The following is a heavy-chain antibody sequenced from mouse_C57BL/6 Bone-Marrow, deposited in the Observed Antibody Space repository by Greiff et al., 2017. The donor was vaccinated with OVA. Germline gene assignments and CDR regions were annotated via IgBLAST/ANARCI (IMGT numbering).Heavy chain of an antibody. V-gene: IGHV1-47*01. D-gene: IGHD1-1*01. CDR1: GYTFTTYP. CDR2: FHPYNDDT. Sequence: VQLQESGAELVKPGASVKMSCKASGYTFTTYPIEWMKQNHGKSLEWIGNFHPYNDDTKYNEKFKGKATLTVEKSSSTVYLELIRLTSDDAAVYYCARGYYGSSPFAYWGQGTLVTVSA. J-gene: IGHJ3*01. CDR3: ARGYYGSSPFAY.